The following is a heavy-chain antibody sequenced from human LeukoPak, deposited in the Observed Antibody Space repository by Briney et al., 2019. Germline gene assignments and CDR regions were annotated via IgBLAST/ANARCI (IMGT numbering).Heavy chain of an antibody. Sequence: GTSVKVSCKASGYTFTGYYMHWVRQAPGQGLEWMGWINPNSGGINYAQKFQGRVTMTRDTSISTAYMELSRLRSDDTAVYYCAASRITMIVVVTLDYWGQGTLVTVSS. D-gene: IGHD3-22*01. CDR2: INPNSGGI. CDR1: GYTFTGYY. J-gene: IGHJ4*02. V-gene: IGHV1-2*02. CDR3: AASRITMIVVVTLDY.